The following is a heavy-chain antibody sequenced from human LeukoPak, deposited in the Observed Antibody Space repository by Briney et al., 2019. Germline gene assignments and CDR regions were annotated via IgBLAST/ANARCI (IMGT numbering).Heavy chain of an antibody. J-gene: IGHJ3*02. V-gene: IGHV1-18*01. CDR2: ISGYNGNT. D-gene: IGHD6-13*01. CDR1: GYTFSIYG. Sequence: ASVKVSCKASGYTFSIYGINWVRQAPGQGLEWMGWISGYNGNTNYAQKFQGRVTMTTDTSTSTAYMEVRSLRSDDTAVYYCARDFEQQLVPYIWGQGTMVTVSS. CDR3: ARDFEQQLVPYI.